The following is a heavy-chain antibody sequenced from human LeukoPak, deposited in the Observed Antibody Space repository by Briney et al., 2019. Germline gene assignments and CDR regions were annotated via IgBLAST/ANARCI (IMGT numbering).Heavy chain of an antibody. D-gene: IGHD6-13*01. J-gene: IGHJ4*02. Sequence: ASVKVSCKASGYTCTGYYIHWVRQAPGQGLEWMGWINPKSGGANYAQKFQGRVTMNRDTSISTAYMELSRLRSVDTAVYYSAREDFCSSGNCFKRWGQGTLVTVSS. CDR3: AREDFCSSGNCFKR. CDR1: GYTCTGYY. CDR2: INPKSGGA. V-gene: IGHV1-2*02.